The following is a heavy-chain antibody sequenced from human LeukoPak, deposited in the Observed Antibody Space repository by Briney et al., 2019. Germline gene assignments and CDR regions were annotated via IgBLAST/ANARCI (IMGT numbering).Heavy chain of an antibody. D-gene: IGHD2-2*01. CDR2: ISGSGGNT. Sequence: GGSLRLSCAASGFTFSNYAMSWVRQAPGKGLEWVSVISGSGGNTYYADSVKGRFTISRDNSKNTLYLQMNSLRAEDTAVYYCARRISFYCSSTSCPFDYWGQGTLVTVSS. V-gene: IGHV3-23*01. CDR3: ARRISFYCSSTSCPFDY. CDR1: GFTFSNYA. J-gene: IGHJ4*02.